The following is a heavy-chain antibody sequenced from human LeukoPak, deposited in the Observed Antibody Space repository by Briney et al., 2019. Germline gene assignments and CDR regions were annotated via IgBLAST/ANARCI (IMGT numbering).Heavy chain of an antibody. Sequence: ASVKVSCKVSGYTLTELSMHWVRQAPGKGLEWMGGFDPEDGETIYAQKFQGRVTMTEDTSTDTAYMELSSLRSEDTAVYYCASLDYYDSSGSTDYWGQGTLVTVSS. CDR3: ASLDYYDSSGSTDY. J-gene: IGHJ4*02. CDR1: GYTLTELS. D-gene: IGHD3-22*01. V-gene: IGHV1-24*01. CDR2: FDPEDGET.